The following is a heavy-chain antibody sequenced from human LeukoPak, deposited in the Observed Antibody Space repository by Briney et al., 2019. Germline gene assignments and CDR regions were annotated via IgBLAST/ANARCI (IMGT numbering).Heavy chain of an antibody. D-gene: IGHD1-26*01. J-gene: IGHJ2*01. Sequence: SETLSLTCTVYGGSISSYYWSWIRQPPGKGLEWIGYIYYSGSTNYNPSLKSRVTISVDTSKNQFSLKLSSVTAADTAVYYCARDRTERIFDLWGRGTLVTVSS. CDR3: ARDRTERIFDL. CDR1: GGSISSYY. V-gene: IGHV4-59*01. CDR2: IYYSGST.